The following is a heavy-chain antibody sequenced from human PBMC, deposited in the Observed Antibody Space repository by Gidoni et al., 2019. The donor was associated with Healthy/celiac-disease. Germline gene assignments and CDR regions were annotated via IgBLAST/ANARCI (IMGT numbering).Heavy chain of an antibody. CDR2: IIPIFGTA. CDR3: ARVRPDSSSSPYNWFDP. D-gene: IGHD6-6*01. CDR1: GGTFSSYA. J-gene: IGHJ5*02. V-gene: IGHV1-69*01. Sequence: QVQLVQSGAEVKKPGSSVKVSCKASGGTFSSYAISWVRQAPGQGLEWMGGIIPIFGTANYAQKFQGRVTITADESTSTAYMELSSLRSEDTAVYYCARVRPDSSSSPYNWFDPWGQGTLVTVSS.